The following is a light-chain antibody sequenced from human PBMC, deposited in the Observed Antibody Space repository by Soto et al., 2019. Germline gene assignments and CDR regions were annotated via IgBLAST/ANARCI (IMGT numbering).Light chain of an antibody. CDR1: QSVSKNF. Sequence: EIVLTQSPGTLSLSPGERATLSCRASQSVSKNFLAWYQQKPGPAPRLLISGASNSATGIPDRFSGSGSGTDFSLTIDRLEPEDFAVYFCQQYGCSPPTFGGGTKVAIK. CDR2: GAS. V-gene: IGKV3-20*01. CDR3: QQYGCSPPT. J-gene: IGKJ4*01.